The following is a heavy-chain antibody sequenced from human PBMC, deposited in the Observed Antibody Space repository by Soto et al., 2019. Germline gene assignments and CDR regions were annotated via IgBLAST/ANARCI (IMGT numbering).Heavy chain of an antibody. Sequence: QVQLVQSGAEVKKPGASVKVSCKASGYTFTSYGITWVRQAPGQGLEWMGWISGYNGDTNYAQKFQGRVTMTTDTSTSTAYMEVRSLRPDDMAIYYCARDRGVAAAGIIRAPDVWGQGTTVTVSS. V-gene: IGHV1-18*03. CDR3: ARDRGVAAAGIIRAPDV. D-gene: IGHD6-13*01. J-gene: IGHJ6*02. CDR2: ISGYNGDT. CDR1: GYTFTSYG.